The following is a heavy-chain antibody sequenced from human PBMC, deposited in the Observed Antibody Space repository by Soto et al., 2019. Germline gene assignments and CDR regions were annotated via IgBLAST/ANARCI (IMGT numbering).Heavy chain of an antibody. CDR3: AKDLSISDEYSSGPSDY. J-gene: IGHJ4*02. Sequence: GGSLRLSCAASGFTFSSYGMHWVRQAPGKGLEWVAVISYDGSNKYYADSVRGRFTISRDNSKNTLYLQMNSLRAEDTAVYYCAKDLSISDEYSSGPSDYWGQGTLVTVSS. D-gene: IGHD6-19*01. V-gene: IGHV3-30*18. CDR1: GFTFSSYG. CDR2: ISYDGSNK.